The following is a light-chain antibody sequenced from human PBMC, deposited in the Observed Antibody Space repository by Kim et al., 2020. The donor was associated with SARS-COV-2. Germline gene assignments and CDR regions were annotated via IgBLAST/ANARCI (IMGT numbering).Light chain of an antibody. CDR3: LQHSTYPIT. V-gene: IGKV1-17*01. J-gene: IGKJ5*01. CDR1: QDIRND. CDR2: GAS. Sequence: GDRVTITCRASQDIRNDLGWYQQNPGRAPKRLTYGASSLQSGLPSRFSGSGSGTEFTLTISSLQPEDFATYFCLQHSTYPITFGQGTRL.